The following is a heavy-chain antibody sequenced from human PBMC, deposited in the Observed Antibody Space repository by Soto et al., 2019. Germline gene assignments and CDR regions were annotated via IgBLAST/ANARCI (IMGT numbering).Heavy chain of an antibody. Sequence: SVKVSCTASGYTFTVYYMHWVRQAPGQGLEWMGWINPNSGGTNYAQKFQGWVTMTRDTSISTAYMELSRLRSDDTAVYYCARGGSGYCSSTSCQPFDYWGQGTLVTVS. CDR3: ARGGSGYCSSTSCQPFDY. CDR1: GYTFTVYY. J-gene: IGHJ4*02. CDR2: INPNSGGT. D-gene: IGHD2-2*01. V-gene: IGHV1-2*04.